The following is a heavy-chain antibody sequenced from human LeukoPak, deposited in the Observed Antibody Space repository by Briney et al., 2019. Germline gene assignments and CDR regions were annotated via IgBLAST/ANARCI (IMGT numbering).Heavy chain of an antibody. CDR2: ISSSSSTI. V-gene: IGHV3-48*01. CDR3: ARGGGSGYYYPPFY. J-gene: IGHJ4*02. Sequence: GGSLRLSCAASGFTFSSYGMTWVRQAPGKGLEWVSYISSSSSTIYYADSVKGRFTISRDNAKNSLYLQMNSLRAEDTALYYCARGGGSGYYYPPFYWGQGTLVTVSS. D-gene: IGHD3-22*01. CDR1: GFTFSSYG.